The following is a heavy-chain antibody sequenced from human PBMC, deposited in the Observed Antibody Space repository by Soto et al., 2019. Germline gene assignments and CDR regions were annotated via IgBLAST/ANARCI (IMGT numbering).Heavy chain of an antibody. D-gene: IGHD6-6*01. CDR1: GGTFSSYT. Sequence: SVKVSCKASGGTFSSYTISWVRQAPGQGLEWMGRIIPILGIANYAQKFQGRVTITADKSTSTAYMELSSLRSEDTAVYYCASVGGVKHAFDIWGQGTMVTVSS. CDR3: ASVGGVKHAFDI. J-gene: IGHJ3*02. V-gene: IGHV1-69*02. CDR2: IIPILGIA.